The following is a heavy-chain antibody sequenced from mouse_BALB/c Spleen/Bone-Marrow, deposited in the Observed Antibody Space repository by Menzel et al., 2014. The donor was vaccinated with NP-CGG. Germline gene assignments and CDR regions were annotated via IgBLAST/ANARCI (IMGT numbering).Heavy chain of an antibody. CDR1: GYAFTNYL. Sequence: QVQLQQSGAELVRPGTSVKVSCKASGYAFTNYLIEWVKQRPGQGLEWIGVINPGSGDTNYNEKFKGKATLTADKSSNTDYMQVSSLTSDDSAVYCGARRYYVYWYVDVGGAGTTGTGAS. CDR2: INPGSGDT. J-gene: IGHJ1*01. D-gene: IGHD1-1*01. V-gene: IGHV1-54*02. CDR3: ARRYYVYWYVDV.